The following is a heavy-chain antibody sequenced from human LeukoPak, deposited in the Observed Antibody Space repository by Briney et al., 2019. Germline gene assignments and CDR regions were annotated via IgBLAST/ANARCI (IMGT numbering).Heavy chain of an antibody. CDR1: GYTFTSYG. D-gene: IGHD1-26*01. V-gene: IGHV1-18*01. CDR2: ISAYNGNT. J-gene: IGHJ4*02. CDR3: ARSGSYGYFDY. Sequence: ATVKVSCKASGYTFTSYGISWVRQAPGQGLEWMGWISAYNGNTNYAQKLQGRVTMTTDTSTSTAYMELIRLRSDDTAVYYCARSGSYGYFDYWGQGTLVTVSP.